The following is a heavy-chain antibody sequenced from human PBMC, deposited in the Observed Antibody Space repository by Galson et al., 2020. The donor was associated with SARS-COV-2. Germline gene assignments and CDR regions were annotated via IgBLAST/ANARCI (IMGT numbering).Heavy chain of an antibody. D-gene: IGHD3-22*01. CDR1: GYSFTSYW. CDR3: ARSAYYDSSGYYFAFDI. V-gene: IGHV5-10-1*01. CDR2: IDPSDSYT. J-gene: IGHJ3*02. Sequence: HGESLKISCKGSGYSFTSYWISWVRQMPGKGLEWMGRIDPSDSYTNYSPSFQGHVTISADKSISTAYLQWSSLKASDTAMYYCARSAYYDSSGYYFAFDIWGQGTMVTVSS.